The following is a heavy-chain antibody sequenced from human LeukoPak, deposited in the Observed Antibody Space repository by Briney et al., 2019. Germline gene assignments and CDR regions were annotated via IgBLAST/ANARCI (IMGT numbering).Heavy chain of an antibody. V-gene: IGHV4-34*01. CDR1: GGSFSGYC. J-gene: IGHJ4*02. Sequence: SETLSLTCAVYGGSFSGYCWSWIRQPPGKGLEWIGEINHSGSTNYNPSLKSRVTISVDTSKNQFSLKLSSVTAADTAVYYCARRGRASTGTNPHYFDYWGQGTLVTVSS. CDR2: INHSGST. D-gene: IGHD1-7*01. CDR3: ARRGRASTGTNPHYFDY.